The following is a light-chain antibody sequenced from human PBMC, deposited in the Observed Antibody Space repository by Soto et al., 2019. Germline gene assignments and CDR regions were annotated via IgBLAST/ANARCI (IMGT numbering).Light chain of an antibody. V-gene: IGLV2-14*03. CDR1: SSDVGVYNY. J-gene: IGLJ1*01. CDR3: TSYTTSNTRQIV. Sequence: QSVLTQPASVSGFPGQSINISCTGTSSDVGVYNYVSWYQHHPGKAPKLIIYDVSNRPSGVSNPFSGSKSGNTASLTISALQPEDEADYYCTSYTTSNTRQIVFGTGTKVTVL. CDR2: DVS.